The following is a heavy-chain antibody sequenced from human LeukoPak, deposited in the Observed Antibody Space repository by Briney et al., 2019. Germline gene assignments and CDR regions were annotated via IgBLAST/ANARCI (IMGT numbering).Heavy chain of an antibody. J-gene: IGHJ4*02. D-gene: IGHD5-18*01. CDR3: ARDRSPAPGRSYGRGHFDY. Sequence: ASVKVSCKASGYSFTAYYMHWVRQAPGQGLEWMGWINPNSGGTNYAQKFQGRVTMTRDTSISTAYMELSRLRSDDTAVYYCARDRSPAPGRSYGRGHFDYWGQGTLVTVSS. V-gene: IGHV1-2*02. CDR2: INPNSGGT. CDR1: GYSFTAYY.